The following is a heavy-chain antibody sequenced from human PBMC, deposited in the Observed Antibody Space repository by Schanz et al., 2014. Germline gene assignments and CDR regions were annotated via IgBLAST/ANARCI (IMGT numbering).Heavy chain of an antibody. J-gene: IGHJ2*01. CDR2: ISGTGGDDT. CDR3: AKDAPYPFDL. Sequence: EVHLLESGGGLVQPGGSLRLSCAASGFSFGTYAMSWVRQAPGKGLLWVSSISGTGGDDTYYADSVKGRFTISRDNSKNTLYLQMNSLRAEDTAIYYCAKDAPYPFDLWGRGTLSTVSS. V-gene: IGHV3-23*01. CDR1: GFSFGTYA.